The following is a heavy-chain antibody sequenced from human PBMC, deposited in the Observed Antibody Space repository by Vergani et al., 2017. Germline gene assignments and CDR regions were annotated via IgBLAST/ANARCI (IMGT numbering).Heavy chain of an antibody. V-gene: IGHV3-23*04. D-gene: IGHD1-26*01. CDR2: ISGSGGST. CDR1: GFTFSSYA. J-gene: IGHJ3*02. CDR3: AKEGYYGMYSGSYFAGMDAFDI. Sequence: EVQMVESGGGLVKPGGSLRLSCAASGFTFSSYAMSWVRQAPGKGLEWVSAISGSGGSTYYADSVKGRFTISRDNSKNTLYLQMNSLRAEDTAVYYCAKEGYYGMYSGSYFAGMDAFDIWGQGTMVTVSS.